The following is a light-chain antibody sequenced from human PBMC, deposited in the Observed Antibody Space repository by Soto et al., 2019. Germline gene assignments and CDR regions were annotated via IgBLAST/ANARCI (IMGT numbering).Light chain of an antibody. CDR3: QQGHNWPLT. CDR1: QSISSE. Sequence: EIVMTQSPATLSVSPGESATLSCRAGQSISSELVWYQQKPGQPPRLLIYGASTRATGVPARFTGSGSGSDFTLTISGLQSEDFAVYYCQQGHNWPLTFGQGTRLEI. CDR2: GAS. V-gene: IGKV3-15*01. J-gene: IGKJ2*01.